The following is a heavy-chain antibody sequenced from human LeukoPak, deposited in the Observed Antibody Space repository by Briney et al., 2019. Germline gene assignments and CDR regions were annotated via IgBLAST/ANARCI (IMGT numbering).Heavy chain of an antibody. CDR3: ASTSAGNSGMDV. CDR2: IYTSGNA. V-gene: IGHV4-4*07. CDR1: GGSISSYY. D-gene: IGHD2-2*01. J-gene: IGHJ6*02. Sequence: SETLSLTCAVSGGSISSYYWSWIRQPAGKGLEWIGRIYTSGNANYNPSLKSRVTMSVDTSKNQLSLKVTSVTAADTAVYYCASTSAGNSGMDVWGQGTTVTVSS.